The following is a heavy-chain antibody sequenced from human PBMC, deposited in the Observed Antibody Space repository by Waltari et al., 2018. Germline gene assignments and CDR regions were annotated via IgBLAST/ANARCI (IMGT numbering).Heavy chain of an antibody. D-gene: IGHD3-10*01. CDR2: ISWDRNIK. V-gene: IGHV3-30-3*02. J-gene: IGHJ4*02. CDR3: VKDGAQGFSDFDF. Sequence: QVQLVESGGGVVQPGGSLRLSCAASGFPCSGSAMHWVRQAPGKGLEWVTVISWDRNIKWYGDSVQGRYTTSRDNSKNTLYLQMNRLRPEDTAVYFCVKDGAQGFSDFDFWGQGTLVTVSS. CDR1: GFPCSGSA.